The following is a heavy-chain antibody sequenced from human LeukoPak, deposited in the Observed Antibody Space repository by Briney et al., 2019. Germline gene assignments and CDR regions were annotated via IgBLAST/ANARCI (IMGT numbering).Heavy chain of an antibody. CDR2: ISSSSSYI. CDR1: GFTFSSYS. V-gene: IGHV3-21*01. J-gene: IGHJ4*02. D-gene: IGHD2-2*01. CDR3: AREDSVVPAAIPFDY. Sequence: PGGSLRLSCAASGFTFSSYSMNWVRQAPGKGLEWVSSISSSSSYIYYADSVKGRFTISRDNAKNSLYLQMNSLRAEDTAVYYCAREDSVVPAAIPFDYWGQETLVTVSS.